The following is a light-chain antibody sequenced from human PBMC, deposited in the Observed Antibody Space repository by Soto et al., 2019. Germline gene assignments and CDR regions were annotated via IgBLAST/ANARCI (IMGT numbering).Light chain of an antibody. V-gene: IGKV3-15*01. CDR1: QNILRT. CDR2: GAS. CDR3: QQYNNWPRT. Sequence: VMTQSPVTLSVSPGETVTLSCKASQNILRTLAWYQQKPGQPPRLLIYGASTRATGIPARFSGSGSGTEFTLTINSLQSEDFAVYYCQQYNNWPRTFGQGTKVDI. J-gene: IGKJ1*01.